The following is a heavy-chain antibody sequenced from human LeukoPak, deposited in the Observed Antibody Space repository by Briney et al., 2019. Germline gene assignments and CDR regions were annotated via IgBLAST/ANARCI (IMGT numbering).Heavy chain of an antibody. CDR3: ARVVTGHSMRSNWFDP. V-gene: IGHV1-46*01. D-gene: IGHD2-21*02. Sequence: ASVKVSCKASGYTFTSYYMHWVRQAPGQGLEWMGIINPSGGSTSYAQKFQGRVTVTRDTSTSTVYMELSSLRSEDTAVYYCARVVTGHSMRSNWFDPWGQGTLVTVSS. CDR1: GYTFTSYY. J-gene: IGHJ5*02. CDR2: INPSGGST.